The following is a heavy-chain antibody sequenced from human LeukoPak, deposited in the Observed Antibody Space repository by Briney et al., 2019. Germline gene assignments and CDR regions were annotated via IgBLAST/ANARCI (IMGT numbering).Heavy chain of an antibody. J-gene: IGHJ4*02. Sequence: GGSLRLSCKGSGYTFTNYWVGWVRQMPGEGLEWMGIINRGDSDARYSPSFQRLVTISVDRSIDTAYLQWTILKATDTAMYYCARGFADGGQGSLVTVSS. V-gene: IGHV5-51*01. CDR1: GYTFTNYW. CDR2: INRGDSDA. CDR3: ARGFAD.